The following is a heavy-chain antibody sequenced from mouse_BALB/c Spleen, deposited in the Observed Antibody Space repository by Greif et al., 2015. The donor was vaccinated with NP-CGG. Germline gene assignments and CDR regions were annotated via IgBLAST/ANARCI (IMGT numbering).Heavy chain of an antibody. CDR3: TRYYDENIYGYYPTEY. CDR2: IYPGSGTT. D-gene: IGHD2-4*01. CDR1: GYTFTDYY. V-gene: IGHV1-84*02. J-gene: IGHJ4*01. Sequence: VQLVASGPELVQPGASVKISCKASGYTFTDYYINWVKQKPGQGLEWLGWIYPGSGTTKYNETFKGKATLTVDTSSSTAYTQLSSMTSEDTTVNFCTRYYDENIYGYYPTEYWSQVTSVTVSS.